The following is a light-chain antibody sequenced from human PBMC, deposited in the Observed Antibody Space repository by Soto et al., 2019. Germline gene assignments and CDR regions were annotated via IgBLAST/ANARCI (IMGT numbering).Light chain of an antibody. Sequence: EIVLTQSPGTLSLSPGERATLSCRASQSVSSSYLAWYQQKPGQAPSLLIYGASSRANGVPDRFSGSGSGTDLTLTISRLEPEDFAVYYCQQYGGSPTGTFGQGTQVDIK. CDR2: GAS. CDR3: QQYGGSPTGT. V-gene: IGKV3-20*01. J-gene: IGKJ1*01. CDR1: QSVSSSY.